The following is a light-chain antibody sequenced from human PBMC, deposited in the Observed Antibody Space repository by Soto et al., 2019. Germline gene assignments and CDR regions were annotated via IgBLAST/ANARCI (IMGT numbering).Light chain of an antibody. J-gene: IGKJ1*01. CDR3: QQYNNWPRT. Sequence: IVMTQSPATLSVSPGERATLSCRASQSVSNNLAWYQQKPGQAPRLLIYGASTRATGIPARFSGSGSGTEFTLTVSSLQSEDFALYYCQQYNNWPRTFGQGPKVDIK. CDR1: QSVSNN. V-gene: IGKV3-15*01. CDR2: GAS.